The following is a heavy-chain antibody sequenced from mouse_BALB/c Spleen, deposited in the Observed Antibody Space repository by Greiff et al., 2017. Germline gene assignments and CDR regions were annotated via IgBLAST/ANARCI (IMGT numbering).Heavy chain of an antibody. CDR2: INPYNDGT. Sequence: EVKLMESGPELVKPGASVKMSCKASGYTFTSYVMHWVKQKPGQGLEWIGYINPYNDGTKYNEKFKGKATLTSDKSSSTAYMELSSLTSEDSAVYYCARFALFYFDYWGQGTTLTVSS. J-gene: IGHJ2*01. CDR3: ARFALFYFDY. CDR1: GYTFTSYV. D-gene: IGHD1-1*01. V-gene: IGHV1-14*01.